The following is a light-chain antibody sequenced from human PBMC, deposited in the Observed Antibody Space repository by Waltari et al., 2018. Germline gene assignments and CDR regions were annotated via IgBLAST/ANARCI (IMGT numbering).Light chain of an antibody. V-gene: IGLV2-8*01. J-gene: IGLJ2*01. CDR2: EVS. Sequence: QSALTRPPSASGSPGQSVTISCTGTSSDVGAYNYVSWYQQHPGKAPKLMISEVSKRPSGVPDRFSGSKSGNTASLTVSGLQSEDEADYYCSSYGGSNTVVFGGGTKLTVL. CDR3: SSYGGSNTVV. CDR1: SSDVGAYNY.